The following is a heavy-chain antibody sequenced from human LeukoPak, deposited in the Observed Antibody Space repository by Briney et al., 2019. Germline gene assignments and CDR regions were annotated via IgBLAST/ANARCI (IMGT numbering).Heavy chain of an antibody. CDR1: GFTFSSYW. J-gene: IGHJ3*02. CDR2: ISTGSSTI. D-gene: IGHD3-10*01. V-gene: IGHV3-48*01. Sequence: GGSLRLSCAASGFTFSSYWMSWVRQAPGKGLEWVSYISTGSSTIHYADSVKGRFTISRDNSKNTLYLQMNSLRAEDTAVYYCAKCVSITMVRGVITDYAFDIWGQGTMVTVSS. CDR3: AKCVSITMVRGVITDYAFDI.